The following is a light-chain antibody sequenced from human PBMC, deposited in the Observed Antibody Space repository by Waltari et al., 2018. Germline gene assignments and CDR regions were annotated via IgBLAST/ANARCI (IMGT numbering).Light chain of an antibody. CDR2: EVY. CDR3: SSYAGSENVV. J-gene: IGLJ3*02. CDR1: SNNVGASNQ. Sequence: QPALTPPPSASGSLSQSVTIPCTGPSNNVGASNQAFWYQQHPGKAPRLTIYEVYNRPSGVPDRFSGSKSGNTASLTVSGLQADDEADYYCSSYAGSENVVFGGGTKLTVL. V-gene: IGLV2-8*01.